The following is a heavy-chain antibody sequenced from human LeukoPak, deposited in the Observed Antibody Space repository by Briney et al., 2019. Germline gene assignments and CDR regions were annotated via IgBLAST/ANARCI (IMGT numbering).Heavy chain of an antibody. J-gene: IGHJ4*02. CDR1: GFTFSSYL. Sequence: GGSLRLSCVASGFTFSSYLMSWFRQAPGKGLEWVANIKEDGSEKYYADYVKGRFTISRDNAKNSLSLQTSSLRDEDTAVFYCARSRTAYYNVYADFWGQGTLVTVSS. CDR3: ARSRTAYYNVYADF. V-gene: IGHV3-7*01. D-gene: IGHD1-26*01. CDR2: IKEDGSEK.